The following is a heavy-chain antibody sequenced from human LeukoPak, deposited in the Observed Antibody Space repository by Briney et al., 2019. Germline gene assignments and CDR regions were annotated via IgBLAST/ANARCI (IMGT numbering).Heavy chain of an antibody. V-gene: IGHV4-61*02. D-gene: IGHD3-22*01. CDR1: GGSLSSGSYY. CDR2: IYTSGST. Sequence: PSQTLSLTCTVSGGSLSSGSYYWSWIRQPAGKGLEWIGRIYTSGSTNYNPSLKSRVTISVDTSKNQFSLKLSSVTAADTAVYYCARDVSYDSSGYYAYHHDYWGQGTLVTVSS. J-gene: IGHJ4*02. CDR3: ARDVSYDSSGYYAYHHDY.